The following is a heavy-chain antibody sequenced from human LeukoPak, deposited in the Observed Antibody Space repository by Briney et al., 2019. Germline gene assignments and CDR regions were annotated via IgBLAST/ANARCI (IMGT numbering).Heavy chain of an antibody. CDR2: ISSSSSYI. CDR1: GFTFSSYS. J-gene: IGHJ3*02. CDR3: ARLLYDYGDYDAFDI. D-gene: IGHD4-17*01. Sequence: PGGSLRLSCAASGFTFSSYSMNWVRQAPGKGLGWVSSISSSSSYIYYADSVKGRFTISRDNAKNSLYLQMNSLRAEDTAVYYCARLLYDYGDYDAFDIWGQGTMVTVSS. V-gene: IGHV3-21*01.